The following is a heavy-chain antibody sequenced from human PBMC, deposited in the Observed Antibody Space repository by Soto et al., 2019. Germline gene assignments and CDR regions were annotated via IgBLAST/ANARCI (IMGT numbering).Heavy chain of an antibody. D-gene: IGHD2-21*01. CDR3: ARSYGADSGSGNWFDP. J-gene: IGHJ5*02. CDR2: INYSGRS. CDR1: GDSSSTYY. Sequence: QVQLQESGPGLVKPSETLSLTCSVSGDSSSTYYWAWIRQPPGKGREWIGYINYSGRSNHNPTLKGRLSISVDESKNQVSLKLSSVTAADTAVYYCARSYGADSGSGNWFDPWGQGTLVVVSS. V-gene: IGHV4-59*01.